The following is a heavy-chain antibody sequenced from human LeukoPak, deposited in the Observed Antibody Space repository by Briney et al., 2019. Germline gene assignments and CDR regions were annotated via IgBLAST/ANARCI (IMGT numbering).Heavy chain of an antibody. CDR2: IYYSGST. D-gene: IGHD3-3*01. J-gene: IGHJ3*02. V-gene: IGHV4-28*01. CDR3: ARNAGPWSTDAFDI. CDR1: GYSISSSKW. Sequence: SDTLSLTCAVSGYSISSSKWWGWIRQPPGKGLEWIGNIYYSGSTYYNPSLKSRVTMSVDTSKNQFSLKLSSVTAVDTAVYYCARNAGPWSTDAFDIWGQGTMVTVSS.